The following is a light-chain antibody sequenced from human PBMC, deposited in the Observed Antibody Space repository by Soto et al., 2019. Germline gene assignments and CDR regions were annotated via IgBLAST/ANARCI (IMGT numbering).Light chain of an antibody. CDR2: AAS. Sequence: DIQMTQSPSSLSVSVGDRVTITCRASQSIDGFLNWYQQKLGKAPKLLIYAASSLQSGVPSRFSGSGSGTDFTLTISSLQPEDFATYYCQQSYSTPLTFGGGTKVEI. J-gene: IGKJ4*01. CDR1: QSIDGF. V-gene: IGKV1-39*01. CDR3: QQSYSTPLT.